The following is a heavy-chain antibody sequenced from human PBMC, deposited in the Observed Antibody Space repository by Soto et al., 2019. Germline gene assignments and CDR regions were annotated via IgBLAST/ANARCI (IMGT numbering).Heavy chain of an antibody. V-gene: IGHV1-8*01. J-gene: IGHJ6*02. Sequence: QVQLVQSGAEVKKPGASVKVSCKSSGYTFTSYDINWVRQATGQGLEWMGWMNPNSGNTAYAQKFQGRVTMTRNTSRCTAYMELSSLRSEATAVYYCAREKSYGMDAWGQGTTVTVSS. CDR3: AREKSYGMDA. CDR2: MNPNSGNT. CDR1: GYTFTSYD.